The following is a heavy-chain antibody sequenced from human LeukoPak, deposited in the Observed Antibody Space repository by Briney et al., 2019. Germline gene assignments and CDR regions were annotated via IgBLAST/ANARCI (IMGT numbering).Heavy chain of an antibody. V-gene: IGHV3-21*01. CDR2: ISSSSTYI. Sequence: GGSLRLSCAASGFTFSNYDMNWVRQAPGKGLEWVSFISSSSTYIYYADSLKGRFTISRDNAKNSLYLQMNRLRAEDTAVYYCARGYWNFGLWGRGTQVTVSS. CDR1: GFTFSNYD. CDR3: ARGYWNFGL. J-gene: IGHJ2*01.